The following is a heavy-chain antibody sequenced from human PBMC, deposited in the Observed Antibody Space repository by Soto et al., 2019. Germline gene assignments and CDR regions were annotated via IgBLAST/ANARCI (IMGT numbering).Heavy chain of an antibody. CDR1: GFAFSSYV. Sequence: GGSLRLSCEASGFAFSSYVMTWVRQAPGKGLEWVASISGTGGSTHYADSLKGRFTISRDNAKNTLYLQMNSLRAEDTAVYYCARDLGGVAFDYWGQGTLVTVSS. J-gene: IGHJ4*02. V-gene: IGHV3-23*01. CDR2: ISGTGGST. CDR3: ARDLGGVAFDY. D-gene: IGHD3-16*01.